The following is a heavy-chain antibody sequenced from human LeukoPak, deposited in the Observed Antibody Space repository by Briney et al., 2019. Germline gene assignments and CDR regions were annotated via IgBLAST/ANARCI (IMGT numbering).Heavy chain of an antibody. CDR1: GGTFSSYA. D-gene: IGHD3-10*01. V-gene: IGHV1-69*13. J-gene: IGHJ5*02. Sequence: ASVKVSCKASGGTFSSYAISWVRQAPGQGLEWMGGIIPIFGTANYAQKFQGRVTITADESTSTAYMELSSLRSEDTAVYYCARKKSMVRDYWFDPWGQGTLVTVSS. CDR2: IIPIFGTA. CDR3: ARKKSMVRDYWFDP.